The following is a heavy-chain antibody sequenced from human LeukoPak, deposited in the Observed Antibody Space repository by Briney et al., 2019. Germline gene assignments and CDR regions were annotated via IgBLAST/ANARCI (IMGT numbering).Heavy chain of an antibody. D-gene: IGHD3-10*01. Sequence: PSETLSLTCAVYGGSFSGYYWSWIRQPPGKGLEWIGEINHSGSTNYNPPLKSRVTISVDTSKNQFSLKLSSVTAADTAVYYCVRKFTSMVRGVITFDWGQGTLVTVSS. J-gene: IGHJ4*02. V-gene: IGHV4-34*01. CDR1: GGSFSGYY. CDR2: INHSGST. CDR3: VRKFTSMVRGVITFD.